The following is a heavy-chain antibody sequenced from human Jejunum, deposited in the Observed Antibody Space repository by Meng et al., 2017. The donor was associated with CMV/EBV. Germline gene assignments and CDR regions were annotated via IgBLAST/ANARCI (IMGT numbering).Heavy chain of an antibody. CDR3: ARVSNTCLECWFDP. CDR1: GYTFSTYG. V-gene: IGHV1-18*01. J-gene: IGHJ5*02. CDR2: ISVDNGNT. Sequence: VQLVQSGAGVKKPWASVKVPCRASGYTFSTYGITWVRQAPGQGLEWMGWISVDNGNTNYAQKFQGRVTMTTHTSTSTAYMELTGLRSDDTAVYYCARVSNTCLECWFDPWGQGTLVTVSS. D-gene: IGHD3-3*01.